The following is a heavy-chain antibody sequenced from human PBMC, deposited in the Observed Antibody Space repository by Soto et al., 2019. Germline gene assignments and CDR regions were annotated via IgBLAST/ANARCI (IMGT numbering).Heavy chain of an antibody. Sequence: PSETLSLTCVVSGYSISSGYYWGWIRQSPGKGLEWIGSLYHSASTYYNPSLKSRVTLSVDTSKNQFSLTLTSVTAADSAVYFCARDYVYGPTRPGRFDYWGQGTLVTVSS. D-gene: IGHD3-10*01. CDR1: GYSISSGYY. V-gene: IGHV4-38-2*02. CDR3: ARDYVYGPTRPGRFDY. CDR2: LYHSAST. J-gene: IGHJ4*02.